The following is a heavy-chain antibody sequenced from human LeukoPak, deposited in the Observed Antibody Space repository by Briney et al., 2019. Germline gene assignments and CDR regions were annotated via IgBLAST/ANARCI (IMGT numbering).Heavy chain of an antibody. CDR3: ARDWDCSGGSCHPHYFDY. Sequence: ASVKVSCKTSGYTFSTYTLSWVRQAPGQGLEWMGWISAYNGNTNYAQKMQDRLTMTTDTSTSTAYMGLRSLRSDDTAVYYCARDWDCSGGSCHPHYFDYWGQGTLVTVSS. D-gene: IGHD2-15*01. CDR2: ISAYNGNT. V-gene: IGHV1-18*01. CDR1: GYTFSTYT. J-gene: IGHJ4*02.